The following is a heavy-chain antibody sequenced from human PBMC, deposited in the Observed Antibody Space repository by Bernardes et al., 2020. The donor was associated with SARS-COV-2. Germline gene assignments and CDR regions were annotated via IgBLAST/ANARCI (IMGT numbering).Heavy chain of an antibody. CDR2: IYPGNSDT. D-gene: IGHD1-26*01. CDR3: ATAWEGS. J-gene: IGHJ4*02. CDR1: GYRFSSFW. V-gene: IGHV5-51*01. Sequence: GESLKISCQGSGYRFSSFWIAWVRQVPGRGLAWVAMIYPGNSDTRYSPSFEGQVTISVDNYLSTAYLQWSSLKASDTAIYYCATAWEGSWGQGTLVTVSS.